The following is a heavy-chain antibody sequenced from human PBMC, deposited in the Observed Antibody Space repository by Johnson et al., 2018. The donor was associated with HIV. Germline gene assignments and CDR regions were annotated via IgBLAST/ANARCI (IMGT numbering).Heavy chain of an antibody. J-gene: IGHJ3*02. D-gene: IGHD6-6*01. V-gene: IGHV3-53*01. CDR2: IYSGDSA. CDR3: ARRIAARPNDAFDI. Sequence: VQLVESGGGLIQPGGSLRLSCAASGFTVSSNYMSWVRQAPGKGLEWVSVIYSGDSAYYTHSVKGRFTISRDNSKNTLYLQMNSLRAEDTAVYYCARRIAARPNDAFDIWGQGTLVTFSS. CDR1: GFTVSSNY.